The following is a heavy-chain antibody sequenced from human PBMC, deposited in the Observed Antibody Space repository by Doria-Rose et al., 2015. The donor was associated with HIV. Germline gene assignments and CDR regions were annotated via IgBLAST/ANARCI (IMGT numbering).Heavy chain of an antibody. CDR3: ARIKSSRWYHKYYFDF. CDR1: GVSLSSPGMG. Sequence: TLKESGPVLVKPTEALTLTCTVSGVSLSSPGMGVSWIRQPPGKALEWLANFFSDDERSYKTSLKSRLTISRGTSKRQVVLTMTDMDPVDTATYYCARIKSSRWYHKYYFDFWGQGTLVIVSA. J-gene: IGHJ4*02. V-gene: IGHV2-26*01. CDR2: FFSDDER. D-gene: IGHD6-13*01.